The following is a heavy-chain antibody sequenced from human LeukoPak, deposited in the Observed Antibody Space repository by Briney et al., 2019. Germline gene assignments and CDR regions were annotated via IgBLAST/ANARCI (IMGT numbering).Heavy chain of an antibody. D-gene: IGHD5-18*01. CDR1: GFTFSSYG. CDR2: IWYDGSNK. V-gene: IGHV3-33*01. Sequence: GGSLRLSCAASGFTFSSYGMHWVRQAPGKGLEWVAVIWYDGSNKYYADSVKGRFTISRDNSKYTLYLHMNSLRGEDTAVYYCARDPKGGFSYGWGAFDIWGQGTMVTVS. J-gene: IGHJ3*02. CDR3: ARDPKGGFSYGWGAFDI.